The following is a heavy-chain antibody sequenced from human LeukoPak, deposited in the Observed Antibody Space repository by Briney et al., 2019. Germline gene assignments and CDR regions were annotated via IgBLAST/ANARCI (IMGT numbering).Heavy chain of an antibody. Sequence: GGSLRLSCAASGSTFSSYSMNWVRQAPGKGLEWVSSISSSSSYIYYADSVKGRFTISRDNAKNSLYLQMNSLRAEDTAVYYCARDLSTAVAGTNLDYWGQGTLVTVSS. D-gene: IGHD6-19*01. CDR2: ISSSSSYI. CDR1: GSTFSSYS. V-gene: IGHV3-21*01. CDR3: ARDLSTAVAGTNLDY. J-gene: IGHJ4*02.